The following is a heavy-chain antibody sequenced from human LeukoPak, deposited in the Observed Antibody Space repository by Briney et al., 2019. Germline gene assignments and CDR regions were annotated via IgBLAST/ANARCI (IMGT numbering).Heavy chain of an antibody. CDR1: GFTYTNYW. CDR3: AKYLGYSFDY. CDR2: IRQDGLET. D-gene: IGHD1-1*01. Sequence: GGSLRLSCAASGFTYTNYWMSWVRQAPGKGLEWVANIRQDGLETYYVDSVRGRFTISRDNAKNSLYLQINSLRAEDTAVYYCAKYLGYSFDYWGQGTLVTVSS. J-gene: IGHJ4*02. V-gene: IGHV3-7*05.